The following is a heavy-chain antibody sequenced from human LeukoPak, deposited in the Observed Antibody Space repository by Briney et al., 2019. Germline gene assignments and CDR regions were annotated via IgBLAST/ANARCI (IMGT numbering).Heavy chain of an antibody. Sequence: PGGSLRLSCAASGFTFDDYAMHWVRQAPGKGLEWVSGISWNSGSIGYADSVKGRFTISRDNAKNSLYLQMNSLRAEDTALYYCAKDTYYDILTGYSPDYWGQGTLVTVSS. J-gene: IGHJ4*02. D-gene: IGHD3-9*01. V-gene: IGHV3-9*01. CDR3: AKDTYYDILTGYSPDY. CDR2: ISWNSGSI. CDR1: GFTFDDYA.